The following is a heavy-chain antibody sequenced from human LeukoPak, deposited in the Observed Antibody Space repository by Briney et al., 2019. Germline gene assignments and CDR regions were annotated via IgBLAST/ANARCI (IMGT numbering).Heavy chain of an antibody. J-gene: IGHJ4*02. CDR1: GYTFTSYY. Sequence: ASVKVSCKASGYTFTSYYMHWVRQAPGQGLEWMGIINPSGGSTSYAQKFQGRVTMTEDTSTDTAYMELSSLRSEDTAVYYCATSGYPIDYWGQGTLVTVSS. V-gene: IGHV1-46*01. CDR2: INPSGGST. D-gene: IGHD2-15*01. CDR3: ATSGYPIDY.